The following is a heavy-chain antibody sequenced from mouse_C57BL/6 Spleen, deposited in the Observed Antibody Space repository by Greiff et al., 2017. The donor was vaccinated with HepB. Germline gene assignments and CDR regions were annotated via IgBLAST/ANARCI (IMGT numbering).Heavy chain of an antibody. CDR1: GYTFTDYE. CDR2: IDPETGGT. J-gene: IGHJ3*01. D-gene: IGHD1-1*01. V-gene: IGHV1-15*01. CDR3: TRGEDTGGFAY. Sequence: VQLQQSGAELVRPGASVTLSCKASGYTFTDYEMHWVKQTPVHGLEWIGAIDPETGGTAYNQKFKGKAILTADKSSSTAYMELRSLTSEDSAVYYCTRGEDTGGFAYWGQGTLVTVAA.